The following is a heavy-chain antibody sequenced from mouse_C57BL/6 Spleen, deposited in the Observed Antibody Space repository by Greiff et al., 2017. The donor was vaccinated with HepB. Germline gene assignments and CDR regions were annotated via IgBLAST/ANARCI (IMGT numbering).Heavy chain of an antibody. J-gene: IGHJ2*01. CDR2: IDPENGDT. Sequence: DVKLVESGAELVRPGASVKLSCTASGFNIKDDYMHWVKQRPEQGLEWIGWIDPENGDTEYASKFQGKATITADTSSNTAYLQLSSLTSEDTAVYYCTNGNYGGNYFDYWGQGTTLTVSS. CDR1: GFNIKDDY. V-gene: IGHV14-4*01. D-gene: IGHD2-1*01. CDR3: TNGNYGGNYFDY.